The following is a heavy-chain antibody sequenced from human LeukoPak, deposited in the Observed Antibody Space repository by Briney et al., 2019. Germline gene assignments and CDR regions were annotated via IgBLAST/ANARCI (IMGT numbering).Heavy chain of an antibody. CDR2: INAGNGNT. CDR3: ARNMGYSYGPPDAFDI. D-gene: IGHD5-18*01. CDR1: GYTFTSYA. J-gene: IGHJ3*02. Sequence: ASVKVSCKASGYTFTSYAMHWVRQAPGQRLEWMGWINAGNGNTIYSQKFQGRVTITRDTSASTAYMELSSLRSEDTAVYYCARNMGYSYGPPDAFDIWGQGTMVTVSS. V-gene: IGHV1-3*01.